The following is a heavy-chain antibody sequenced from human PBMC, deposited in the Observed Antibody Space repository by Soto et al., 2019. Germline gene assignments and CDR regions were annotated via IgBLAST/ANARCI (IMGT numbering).Heavy chain of an antibody. D-gene: IGHD3-16*01. CDR3: AMGRSPYVWFNEY. J-gene: IGHJ4*02. CDR2: IIPVFGTT. V-gene: IGHV1-69*01. CDR1: GGIFSSFA. Sequence: QEQLVQSGAEVKKPGSSMKVSCKASGGIFSSFAISWVRQAPGQGLEWMGGIIPVFGTTNYAQKFQDRVTITADESTNTASMELSSLRYEDTATYYCAMGRSPYVWFNEYWGQGTLVTVSS.